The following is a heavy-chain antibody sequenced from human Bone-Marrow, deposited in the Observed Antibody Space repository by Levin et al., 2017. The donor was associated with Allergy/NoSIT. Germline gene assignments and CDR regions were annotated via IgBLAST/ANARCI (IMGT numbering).Heavy chain of an antibody. V-gene: IGHV3-23*01. CDR2: INTSGAAT. J-gene: IGHJ4*02. D-gene: IGHD5-12*01. CDR1: GFTFRNYA. Sequence: GESLKISFAASGFTFRNYAMSWVRQAPGRGLEWVSGINTSGAATAYAASARGRFTISRDNSKNTLSLQMNSLRAEDTALYYCVKYFLTDADSGPGYWGQGTLVTVSS. CDR3: VKYFLTDADSGPGY.